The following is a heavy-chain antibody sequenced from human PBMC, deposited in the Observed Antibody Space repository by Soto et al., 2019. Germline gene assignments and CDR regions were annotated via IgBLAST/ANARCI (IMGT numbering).Heavy chain of an antibody. V-gene: IGHV4-31*03. CDR1: GGSISSGGYY. CDR3: AREDGNYYGSGSYGGWFDP. Sequence: PSETLSLTCTVSGGSISSGGYYWSWIRQHPGKGLEWIGYIYYSGSTYYNPSLKSRVTISVDTSKNQFSLKLSSVTAADTAVYYCAREDGNYYGSGSYGGWFDPWGQGTLVTVSS. J-gene: IGHJ5*02. CDR2: IYYSGST. D-gene: IGHD3-10*01.